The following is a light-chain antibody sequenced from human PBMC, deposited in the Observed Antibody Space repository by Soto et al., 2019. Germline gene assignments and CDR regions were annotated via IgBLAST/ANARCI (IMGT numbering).Light chain of an antibody. J-gene: IGLJ2*01. Sequence: NFMLTQPHSVSESPGKTVSMSCTRSSGRIASNYVQWYQQRPGSAPTTVIYEDNQRPSGVPDRFSGSTDGSSNSASLTISGLQTEVEADYYCQSYDSSTVVFGGGTKLTVL. CDR3: QSYDSSTVV. CDR1: SGRIASNY. CDR2: EDN. V-gene: IGLV6-57*04.